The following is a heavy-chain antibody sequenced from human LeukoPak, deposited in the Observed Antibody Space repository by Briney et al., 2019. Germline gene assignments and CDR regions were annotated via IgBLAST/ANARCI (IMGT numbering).Heavy chain of an antibody. D-gene: IGHD3-9*01. Sequence: GESLKISCKGSGCSFNNYWIGWVRQMPGKGLEWMGIIYPGDSDTRYSPSFQGLVTISADKSISTAYVQWSSLKASDTAMYYCARLYDILTSNSFDPWGQGTLVTVSS. J-gene: IGHJ5*02. V-gene: IGHV5-51*01. CDR3: ARLYDILTSNSFDP. CDR1: GCSFNNYW. CDR2: IYPGDSDT.